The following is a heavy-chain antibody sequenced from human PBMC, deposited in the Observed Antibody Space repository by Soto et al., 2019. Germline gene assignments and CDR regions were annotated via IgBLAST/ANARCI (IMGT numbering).Heavy chain of an antibody. CDR3: ARSQGSSTSLEIYYYYYYGMDV. CDR2: IIPISDTT. D-gene: IGHD2-2*01. Sequence: QVQLVQSGAEVKKPGSSVKVSCKASVGTFSSYAISWVRQAPGQGLEWMGGIIPISDTTNYAQKFQGRVTITADDSTSSAYMELSSLRSEDTAVYYCARSQGSSTSLEIYYYYYYGMDVWGHGTTVTVSS. V-gene: IGHV1-69*01. J-gene: IGHJ6*02. CDR1: VGTFSSYA.